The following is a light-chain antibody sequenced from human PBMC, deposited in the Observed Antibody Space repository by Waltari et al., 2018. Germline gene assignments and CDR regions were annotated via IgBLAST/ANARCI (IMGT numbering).Light chain of an antibody. J-gene: IGLJ1*01. CDR1: SSNIGINS. Sequence: QSVLTQPPSVSAAPGQMVSISCSGSSSNIGINSVSWYQKLPETAPTLLIYENFQRPHGIPHRCYGSKSGTSATLDITGLQTGDEGDYYCATWDSSLSAGVFGTGTKVTVL. V-gene: IGLV1-51*01. CDR3: ATWDSSLSAGV. CDR2: ENF.